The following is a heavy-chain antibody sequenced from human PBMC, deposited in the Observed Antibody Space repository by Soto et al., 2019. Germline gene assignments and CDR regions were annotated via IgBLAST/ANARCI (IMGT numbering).Heavy chain of an antibody. D-gene: IGHD3-3*01. CDR3: GNFWSGYSGYYDMDV. Sequence: GGSLRLSCAASGFTFSSYSMNWVRQAPGKGLEWVSSISSSSSYIYYADSVKGRFTISRDNAKNSLYLQMNSLRAEDTAVYYCGNFWSGYSGYYDMDVWGQGTTVTVSS. CDR1: GFTFSSYS. V-gene: IGHV3-21*01. J-gene: IGHJ6*02. CDR2: ISSSSSYI.